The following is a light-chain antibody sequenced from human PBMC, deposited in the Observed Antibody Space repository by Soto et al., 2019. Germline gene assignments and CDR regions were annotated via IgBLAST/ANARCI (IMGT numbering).Light chain of an antibody. Sequence: EIVMTQSPATLSVSLGERATLSCRASQSVSSNLAWYQLKPGQAPRLLIYDASSRATGIPDRFSGGGSGTDFTLTISRLEPEDFAVYYCQQFSSYPLTFGGGTKVDIK. V-gene: IGKV3-20*01. J-gene: IGKJ4*01. CDR1: QSVSSN. CDR3: QQFSSYPLT. CDR2: DAS.